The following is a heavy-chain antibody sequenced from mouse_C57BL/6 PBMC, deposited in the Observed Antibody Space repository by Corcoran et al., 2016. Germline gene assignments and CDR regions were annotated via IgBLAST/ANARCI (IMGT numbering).Heavy chain of an antibody. CDR1: GYTFTDYY. Sequence: EVQLQQSGPELVKPGASVKISCKASGYTFTDYYMTWVKQSHGKSLEWIGDINPNNGGTSYNQKFKGKATLTVDKSSSTAYMELRSLTSEDSAVYYCAGSIYYYASFAYWGQGTLVTVSA. V-gene: IGHV1-26*01. D-gene: IGHD1-1*01. CDR2: INPNNGGT. CDR3: AGSIYYYASFAY. J-gene: IGHJ3*01.